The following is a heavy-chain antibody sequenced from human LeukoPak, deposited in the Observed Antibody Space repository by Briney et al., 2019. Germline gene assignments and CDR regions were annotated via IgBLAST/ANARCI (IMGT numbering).Heavy chain of an antibody. V-gene: IGHV3-30*04. CDR2: ISYDGSNK. J-gene: IGHJ4*02. Sequence: PGGSLRLSCAASGFTFSSYAMHWVRQAPGKGLEWVAVISYDGSNKYYADSVEGRFTISRDNSKNTLYLQMNSLRAEDTAVYYCARLAVAANTGVYWGQGTLATVSS. CDR1: GFTFSSYA. CDR3: ARLAVAANTGVY. D-gene: IGHD6-19*01.